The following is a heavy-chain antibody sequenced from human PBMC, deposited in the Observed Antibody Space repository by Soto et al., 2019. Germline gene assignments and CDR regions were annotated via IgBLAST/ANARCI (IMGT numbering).Heavy chain of an antibody. Sequence: PGGSLRLSCAASGFTFSSYGMHGVRQAPGKGLEWVAVISYDGSNKYYADSVKGRFTISRDNSKNTLYLQMNSLRAEDTAVYYCAKDLDGRVLTDGGYWGQGTLVTVSS. CDR1: GFTFSSYG. D-gene: IGHD2-15*01. CDR3: AKDLDGRVLTDGGY. J-gene: IGHJ4*02. V-gene: IGHV3-30*18. CDR2: ISYDGSNK.